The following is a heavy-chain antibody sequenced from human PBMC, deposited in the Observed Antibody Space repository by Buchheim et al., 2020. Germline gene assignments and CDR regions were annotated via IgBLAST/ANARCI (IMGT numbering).Heavy chain of an antibody. J-gene: IGHJ4*02. CDR1: GFTFSNAW. V-gene: IGHV3-15*01. Sequence: EVQLVESGGGLVKPGGSLRLSCAASGFTFSNAWMSWVRQAPGKGLEWVGRIKSKTDGGTTDYAAPVIGSFTIPRDDPKNTLYLQKNSLKTEDTAVYYCTEDGLVVPAAHVFDYWGQGTL. D-gene: IGHD2-2*01. CDR2: IKSKTDGGTT. CDR3: TEDGLVVPAAHVFDY.